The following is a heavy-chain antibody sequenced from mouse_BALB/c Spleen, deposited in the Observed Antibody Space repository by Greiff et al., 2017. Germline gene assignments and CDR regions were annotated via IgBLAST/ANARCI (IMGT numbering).Heavy chain of an antibody. J-gene: IGHJ4*01. D-gene: IGHD1-1*01. CDR1: GYDFTNYL. Sequence: VQLQQSGAELVRPGTSVKVSCKASGYDFTNYLIEWVKQRPGQGLEWIGVLNPGSGGTNYNEKFKGKATLTADKSSSTAYMQLSSLTSDDSAVFFCARSDTTVVGPMDYWGQGTSVTVSS. V-gene: IGHV1-54*01. CDR2: LNPGSGGT. CDR3: ARSDTTVVGPMDY.